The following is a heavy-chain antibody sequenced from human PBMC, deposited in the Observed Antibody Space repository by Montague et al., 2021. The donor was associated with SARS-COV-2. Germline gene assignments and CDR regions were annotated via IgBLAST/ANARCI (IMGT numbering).Heavy chain of an antibody. V-gene: IGHV4-39*01. D-gene: IGHD6-13*01. Sequence: SETLSLTCTVSGGSISRSTSSWAWIRQPPGKGLEWIGSISYTGSTYYNPSLKSRVTISVDTSRNQFSLRLSSVTAADTSAYYCARLPLVSSWSRAAGYYYYGMDFWGQGTTVTVSS. CDR2: ISYTGST. CDR3: ARLPLVSSWSRAAGYYYYGMDF. J-gene: IGHJ6*02. CDR1: GGSISRSTSS.